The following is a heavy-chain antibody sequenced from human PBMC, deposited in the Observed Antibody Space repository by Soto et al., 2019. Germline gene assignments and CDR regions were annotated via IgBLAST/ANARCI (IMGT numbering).Heavy chain of an antibody. V-gene: IGHV4-34*01. CDR1: GGSFSGYY. D-gene: IGHD5-12*01. Sequence: SETLSLTCAVYGGSFSGYYWSWTRQPPGKGLEWIGEINHSGSTNYNPSLKSRVTISVDTSKNQFSLKLSSVTAADTAVYYCASSGYSGFYGMDVWGQGTTVTVSS. CDR2: INHSGST. CDR3: ASSGYSGFYGMDV. J-gene: IGHJ6*02.